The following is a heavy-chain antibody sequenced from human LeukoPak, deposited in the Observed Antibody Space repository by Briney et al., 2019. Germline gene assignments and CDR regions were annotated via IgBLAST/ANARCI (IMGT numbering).Heavy chain of an antibody. J-gene: IGHJ6*03. CDR1: GFTFSSHG. CDR3: AKDSGSYVNYYMDV. D-gene: IGHD1-26*01. CDR2: IIPSGHTT. V-gene: IGHV3-23*01. Sequence: LTGGSLRLSCAASGFTFSSHGMNWVRQAPGKGLEWVSGIIPSGHTTYYADSVRGRFTISRDNSKNSLYLQMNSLRAEDTALYYCAKDSGSYVNYYMDVWGKGTTVTVSS.